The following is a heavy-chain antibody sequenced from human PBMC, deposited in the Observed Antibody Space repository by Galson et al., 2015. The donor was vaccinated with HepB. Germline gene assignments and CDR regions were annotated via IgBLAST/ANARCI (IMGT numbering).Heavy chain of an antibody. CDR3: AREGASTDNAFDI. Sequence: SLRLSCAASGFTSSDYYMSWIRQAPGKGLEWVSYISSSGSTIYYADSVKGRFTISRDNAKNSLYLQMNSLRAEDTAVYYCAREGASTDNAFDIWGQGTMVTVSS. J-gene: IGHJ3*02. V-gene: IGHV3-11*01. CDR2: ISSSGSTI. CDR1: GFTSSDYY. D-gene: IGHD3-16*01.